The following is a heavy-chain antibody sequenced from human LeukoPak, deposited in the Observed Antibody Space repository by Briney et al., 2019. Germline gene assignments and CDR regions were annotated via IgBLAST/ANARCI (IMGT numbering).Heavy chain of an antibody. J-gene: IGHJ4*02. CDR3: ARDAFIAATHGWSDY. Sequence: ASVKVSCKASGYTFTGYYMHWVRQAPGQGLEWMGWINPNSGGTNYAQKFQGRVTMTRGTSISTAYMELSRLRSDDTAVYYCARDAFIAATHGWSDYWGQGTLVTVSS. V-gene: IGHV1-2*02. CDR2: INPNSGGT. D-gene: IGHD6-6*01. CDR1: GYTFTGYY.